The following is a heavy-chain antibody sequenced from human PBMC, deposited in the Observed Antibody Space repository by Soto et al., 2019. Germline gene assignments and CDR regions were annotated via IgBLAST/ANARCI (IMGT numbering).Heavy chain of an antibody. CDR2: TRKKANSYTT. D-gene: IGHD1-26*01. CDR3: ARRGIHYSDY. V-gene: IGHV3-72*01. J-gene: IGHJ4*02. Sequence: EVQLVESGGGLVQPGGSLRLSCAASGFTLSDQYMDWVRQAPGQGLEWVGHTRKKANSYTTEYAESVRGRFTISRDDSGNSLHLQMNSLKTDDTAVYFCARRGIHYSDYWGQGTLVTVSS. CDR1: GFTLSDQY.